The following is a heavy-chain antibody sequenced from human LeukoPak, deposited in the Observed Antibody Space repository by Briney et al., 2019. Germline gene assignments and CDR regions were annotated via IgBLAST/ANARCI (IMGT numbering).Heavy chain of an antibody. CDR1: GGSISSGGYY. J-gene: IGHJ3*02. CDR3: ARDGRYCSGGSCYDAFDI. V-gene: IGHV4-30-2*01. CDR2: IYHSGST. D-gene: IGHD2-15*01. Sequence: SETLSLTCTVSGGSISSGGYYWSWIRQPPGKGLEWIGYIYHSGSTYYNPSLKSRVTISVDRSKNQFSLKLSSVTAADTAVYYCARDGRYCSGGSCYDAFDIWGQGTMVTVSS.